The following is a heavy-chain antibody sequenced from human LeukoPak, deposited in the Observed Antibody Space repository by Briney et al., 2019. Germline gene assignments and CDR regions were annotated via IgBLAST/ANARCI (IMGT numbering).Heavy chain of an antibody. CDR2: IFYSGSA. Sequence: SETLSLTCTVSGGSISSSSYYWGWIRQPPGKGLEWIGSIFYSGSAYYNPSLKSRVAISVDTSKNQFSLKLSSVTAADTAVYYCARQGGTLNWFDPWGQGTLVAVSS. D-gene: IGHD1-7*01. CDR1: GGSISSSSYY. V-gene: IGHV4-39*01. J-gene: IGHJ5*02. CDR3: ARQGGTLNWFDP.